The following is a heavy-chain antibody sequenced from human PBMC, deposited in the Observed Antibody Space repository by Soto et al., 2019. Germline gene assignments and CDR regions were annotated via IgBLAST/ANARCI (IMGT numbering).Heavy chain of an antibody. Sequence: GGSLRLSCAASGFTFRSYWMIWVRQVPGKGLEWVANINSDGSQKYHVDSVKGRFTISRDNANNSLYLQMNSLRAEDTGVYYCARGISKWSDHWGQGTLVTVSS. CDR2: INSDGSQK. J-gene: IGHJ5*02. CDR3: ARGISKWSDH. V-gene: IGHV3-7*01. D-gene: IGHD3-16*01. CDR1: GFTFRSYW.